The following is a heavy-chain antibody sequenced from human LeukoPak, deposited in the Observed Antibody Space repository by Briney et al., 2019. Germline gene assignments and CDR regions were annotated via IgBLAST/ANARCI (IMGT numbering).Heavy chain of an antibody. D-gene: IGHD2-2*01. CDR2: IYYSGST. CDR1: GASTSSNY. J-gene: IGHJ5*02. CDR3: ARLPGTSRFDP. Sequence: SETLSLTCTVSGASTSSNYWSWIREPPGKGLVWIGYIYYSGSTNYNPSLKSRVTISVDTSKNQFSLKLRSVTAADTAVYYCARLPGTSRFDPWGQGTLVIVSS. V-gene: IGHV4-59*08.